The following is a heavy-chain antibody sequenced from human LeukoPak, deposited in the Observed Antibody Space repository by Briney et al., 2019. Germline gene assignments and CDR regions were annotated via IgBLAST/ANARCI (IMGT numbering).Heavy chain of an antibody. Sequence: SETLSLTCTVSGGSISSSSYYWGWIRQPPGKGLEWIGSIYYSGSTYYNPSLKSRVTISVDTSKNQFSLKLSSVTAADTAVYYCARDGGYSYGYGDWGQGTLVTVSS. D-gene: IGHD5-18*01. CDR3: ARDGGYSYGYGD. V-gene: IGHV4-39*07. CDR1: GGSISSSSYY. J-gene: IGHJ4*02. CDR2: IYYSGST.